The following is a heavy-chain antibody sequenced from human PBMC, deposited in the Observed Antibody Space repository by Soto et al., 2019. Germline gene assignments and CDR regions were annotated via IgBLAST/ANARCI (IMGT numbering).Heavy chain of an antibody. CDR2: IHYTGNT. V-gene: IGHV4-59*01. J-gene: IGHJ4*02. CDR3: AKPPPYYDSSGHTFDY. D-gene: IGHD3-22*01. Sequence: PSETLSLTCTVSSGSISSYYWSWIRQPPGKGLEWIGYIHYTGNTNSNPSLKGRVTLSIDPSWNQFSLKLRSVTAADTAVYYCAKPPPYYDSSGHTFDYWGQGALVTVSS. CDR1: SGSISSYY.